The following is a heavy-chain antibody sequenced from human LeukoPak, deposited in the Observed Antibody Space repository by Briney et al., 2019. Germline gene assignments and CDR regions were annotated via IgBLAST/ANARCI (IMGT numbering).Heavy chain of an antibody. Sequence: GGSLRLSCAASGFTFSDYYMSWIRQAPGKGLEWVSYISSSGSTIYYADSVKGRFTISRDNSKNTLYLQMNSLRAEDTAVYYCAKDRIQLWLGFGDYWGQGTLVTVSS. CDR1: GFTFSDYY. CDR2: ISSSGSTI. CDR3: AKDRIQLWLGFGDY. V-gene: IGHV3-11*04. D-gene: IGHD5-18*01. J-gene: IGHJ4*02.